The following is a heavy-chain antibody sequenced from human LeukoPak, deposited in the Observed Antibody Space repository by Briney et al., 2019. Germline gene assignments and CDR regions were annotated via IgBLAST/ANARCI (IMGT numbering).Heavy chain of an antibody. V-gene: IGHV4-59*01. Sequence: SETLSLTYTVSGVSISSYYWSWIRQPPAKGLEWSGYIYYSENKYNSSLKSRVTISEDTYKNQFSLNLTSVTAADTAVYYCAGGNFYNSGGHPYRFHYWGQGTLVTVPS. CDR1: GVSISSYY. CDR2: IYYSEN. CDR3: AGGNFYNSGGHPYRFHY. J-gene: IGHJ4*02. D-gene: IGHD3-22*01.